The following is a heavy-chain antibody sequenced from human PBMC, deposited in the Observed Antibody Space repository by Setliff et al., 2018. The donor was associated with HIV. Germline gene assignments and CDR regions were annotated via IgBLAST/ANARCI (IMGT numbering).Heavy chain of an antibody. J-gene: IGHJ4*02. Sequence: PSETLSLTCTVSGDSFSSNTNHWGWIRQPPGKGLEWIGNIFHSGTTYYNPSLKSRVTIAIDTSKNQFSLELSSVTAADTAIFYCARHSGGDQLLREFDYWGQGTLVTVSS. CDR3: ARHSGGDQLLREFDY. V-gene: IGHV4-39*01. D-gene: IGHD2-2*01. CDR1: GDSFSSNTNH. CDR2: IFHSGTT.